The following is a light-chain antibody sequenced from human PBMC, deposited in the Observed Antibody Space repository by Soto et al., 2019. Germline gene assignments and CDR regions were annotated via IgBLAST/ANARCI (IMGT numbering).Light chain of an antibody. CDR1: ESVTSSC. V-gene: IGKV3-20*01. J-gene: IGKJ3*01. Sequence: EIVLTQSPDTLSLSPGERATLSCTASESVTSSCLAWYQRKAGQAPRLLIHTTSTRATDIPDRFSGSGSGTDFTLTISRLEPEDFAVYYCQQCGGSPLFSFGPGTREDI. CDR3: QQCGGSPLFS. CDR2: TTS.